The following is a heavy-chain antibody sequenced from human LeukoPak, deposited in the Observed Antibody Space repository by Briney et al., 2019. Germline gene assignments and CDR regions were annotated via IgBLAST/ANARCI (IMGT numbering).Heavy chain of an antibody. V-gene: IGHV4-61*02. CDR3: AREAYCGGDCYSGFDY. CDR2: IYTSGST. J-gene: IGHJ4*02. D-gene: IGHD2-21*02. Sequence: SETLSLTCTVSGGSISSGSYYWSWIRQPAGKGLEWIGRIYTSGSTNYNPSLKSRVTISVDTSKNQFSLKLSSVTAADTAVYYCAREAYCGGDCYSGFDYWGQGTLVTVSS. CDR1: GGSISSGSYY.